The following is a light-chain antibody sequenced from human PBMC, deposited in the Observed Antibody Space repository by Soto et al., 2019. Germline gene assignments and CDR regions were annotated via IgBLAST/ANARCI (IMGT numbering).Light chain of an antibody. CDR1: QSITDW. J-gene: IGKJ1*01. CDR3: QYGDDYSWT. V-gene: IGKV1-5*03. CDR2: KAS. Sequence: DIQMTQSPSTLSASVGDRVTITCRASQSITDWLAWYQQKPGKAPKFLIYKASNLEGGVPSRFSGSGSGTEFTLTVSSVKPDDFATYYCQYGDDYSWTCGKGTKEEIK.